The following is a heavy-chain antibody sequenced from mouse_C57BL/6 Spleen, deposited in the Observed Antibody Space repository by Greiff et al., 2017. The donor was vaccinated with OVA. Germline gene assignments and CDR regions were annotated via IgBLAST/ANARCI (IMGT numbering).Heavy chain of an antibody. CDR1: GYSITSGYY. CDR3: AREGTGTNFDY. Sequence: ESGPGLVKPSQSLSLTCSVPGYSITSGYYWNWIRQFPGNKLEWMGYISYNGSNNYNPSLKNRISITRDTSKNQFFLKLNSVTTEDTATYYCAREGTGTNFDYWGQGTTLTVSS. CDR2: ISYNGSN. J-gene: IGHJ2*01. V-gene: IGHV3-6*01. D-gene: IGHD4-1*01.